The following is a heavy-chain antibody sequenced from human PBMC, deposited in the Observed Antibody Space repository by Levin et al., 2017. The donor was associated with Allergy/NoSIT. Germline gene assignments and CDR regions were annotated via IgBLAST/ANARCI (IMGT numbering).Heavy chain of an antibody. CDR3: ARDHNRSWYEGRTVDAVDM. CDR2: ISTKSSYI. J-gene: IGHJ3*02. V-gene: IGHV3-11*05. CDR1: GFTFSDYY. D-gene: IGHD6-13*01. Sequence: LSLTCAASGFTFSDYYMSWIRQAPGKGLEWISYISTKSSYIYYADSVKGRFTISRDNAKNSLYLQMNSLGAEDTAVYYCARDHNRSWYEGRTVDAVDMWGQGTMVTVSS.